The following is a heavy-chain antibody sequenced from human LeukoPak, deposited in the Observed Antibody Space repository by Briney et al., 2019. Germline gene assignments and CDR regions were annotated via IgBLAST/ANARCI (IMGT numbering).Heavy chain of an antibody. V-gene: IGHV6-1*01. CDR1: GDSVSSDTAA. Sequence: SQTLSLTCAISGDSVSSDTAAWNWIRQSPSRGLEWLGRTYYRSKWSFDYAVSVKSRIVISPDTPKNQFSLHLNSVTPEDTAVYYCARQYGYFDYWGQGSLVAVSS. J-gene: IGHJ4*02. D-gene: IGHD2-2*01. CDR2: TYYRSKWSF. CDR3: ARQYGYFDY.